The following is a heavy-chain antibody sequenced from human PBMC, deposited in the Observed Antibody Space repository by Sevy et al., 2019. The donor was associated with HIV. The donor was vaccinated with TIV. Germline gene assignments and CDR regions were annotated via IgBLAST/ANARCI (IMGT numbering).Heavy chain of an antibody. D-gene: IGHD6-19*01. CDR2: LNGDGSSA. J-gene: IGHJ5*02. V-gene: IGHV3-74*01. CDR3: TRGRSGTYGWFDP. Sequence: GGSLRLSCAASGFTFSSHWMHWVRQAPGKGLVWVSRLNGDGSSASYADFVKGRFTISRDNGKNTVYLQISSLTVDDTAVYYCTRGRSGTYGWFDPWGQGTLVTVSS. CDR1: GFTFSSHW.